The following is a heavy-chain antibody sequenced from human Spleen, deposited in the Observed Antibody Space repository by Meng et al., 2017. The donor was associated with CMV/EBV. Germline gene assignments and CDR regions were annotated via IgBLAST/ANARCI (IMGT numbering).Heavy chain of an antibody. J-gene: IGHJ6*02. V-gene: IGHV1-2*02. Sequence: ASVKVSCKASGYTFTGYYMHWVRQAPGQGLEWMGWINPNSGGTNYAQKFQGRVTMTRDTSISTAYMELNSLRAEDTAVYYCARVKVEGGSYGKTDYYYYGMDVWGQGTTVTVSS. CDR2: INPNSGGT. CDR1: GYTFTGYY. D-gene: IGHD5-18*01. CDR3: ARVKVEGGSYGKTDYYYYGMDV.